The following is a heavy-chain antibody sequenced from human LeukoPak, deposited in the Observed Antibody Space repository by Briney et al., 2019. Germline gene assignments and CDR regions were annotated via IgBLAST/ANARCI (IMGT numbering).Heavy chain of an antibody. CDR2: IYYSGST. CDR3: ARDGYSLIGNDY. CDR1: GGSISSSSYY. J-gene: IGHJ4*02. Sequence: SETLYLTCTVSGGSISSSSYYWGWIRQPPGKGLEWIGSIYYSGSTYYNPSLKSRVTISVDTSKSQFSLKLSSVTAADTAVYYCARDGYSLIGNDYWGQGTLVTVSS. D-gene: IGHD2-15*01. V-gene: IGHV4-39*07.